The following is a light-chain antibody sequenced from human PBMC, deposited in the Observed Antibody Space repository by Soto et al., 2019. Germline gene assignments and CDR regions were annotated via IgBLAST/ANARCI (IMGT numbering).Light chain of an antibody. J-gene: IGLJ1*01. CDR2: KNN. CDR1: TSNIGSNT. CDR3: AAWDDSLNGYV. V-gene: IGLV1-44*01. Sequence: QSVLTQPPSASGTPGQRVTISCSGSTSNIGSNTVSWYQQLPGTAPKLRIYKNNQRPSGVPDRISGSKSGTSASLAISGLQSEDEADYYCAAWDDSLNGYVFGTGTKVTVL.